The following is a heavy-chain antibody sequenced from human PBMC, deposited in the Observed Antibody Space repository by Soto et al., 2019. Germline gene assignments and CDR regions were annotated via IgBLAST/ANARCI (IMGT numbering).Heavy chain of an antibody. D-gene: IGHD3-22*01. CDR1: GFTFSSYA. V-gene: IGHV3-30*03. J-gene: IGHJ5*02. CDR3: ALGGIVVTGNWFDP. CDR2: ISQDGSDK. Sequence: QVRLVESGGGVVQPGRSLRLSCAASGFTFSSYAMHWVRQAPGKGLKWVAVISQDGSDKHYVDSVKGRFTISRDNSKNTLYLQVNSLRAEDTAVYYCALGGIVVTGNWFDPWGQGILVTVSS.